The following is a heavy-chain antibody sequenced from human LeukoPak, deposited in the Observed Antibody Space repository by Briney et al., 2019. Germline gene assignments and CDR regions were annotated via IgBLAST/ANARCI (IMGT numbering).Heavy chain of an antibody. D-gene: IGHD3-22*01. J-gene: IGHJ3*02. CDR2: IKSKTDGGTT. Sequence: GGSMRLSCAASGFTFINAWMSWVRQAPGEGLEWVGRIKSKTDGGTTDFAAPVKDRFTTSRDDSKNTLYLQMNSLRTEDTAVYYCTTVRGYYDSSGSLGAFDIWGQGTVVAVSS. CDR3: TTVRGYYDSSGSLGAFDI. CDR1: GFTFINAW. V-gene: IGHV3-15*01.